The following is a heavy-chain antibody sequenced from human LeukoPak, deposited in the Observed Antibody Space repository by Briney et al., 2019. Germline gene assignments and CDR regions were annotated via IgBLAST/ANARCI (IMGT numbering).Heavy chain of an antibody. CDR1: GYTFTY. CDR2: INPNSGDT. Sequence: GASVKVSCKTSGYTFTYMHWARQAPGQGLEWMGWINPNSGDTDYAQKFQGRVTMTRDTSISTAYMELSRLRSDDTAVYYCAPVRGGDYFDYWGQGTLVTVSS. D-gene: IGHD2-2*01. CDR3: APVRGGDYFDY. J-gene: IGHJ4*02. V-gene: IGHV1-2*02.